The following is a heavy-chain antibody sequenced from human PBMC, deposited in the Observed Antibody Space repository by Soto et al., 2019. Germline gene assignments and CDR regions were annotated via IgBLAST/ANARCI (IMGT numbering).Heavy chain of an antibody. CDR2: IHSSGTS. J-gene: IGHJ4*02. V-gene: IGHV4-4*02. CDR3: ATRTGPLL. Sequence: SETLSLTCAASGGSISGNNWWTWVRQPPGKGLEWVGEIHSSGTSNYSPSLESRVSISLDKSKNHFSLRLRSVTAADTAVYYCATRTGPLLWGQGTVVTVSS. CDR1: GGSISGNNW.